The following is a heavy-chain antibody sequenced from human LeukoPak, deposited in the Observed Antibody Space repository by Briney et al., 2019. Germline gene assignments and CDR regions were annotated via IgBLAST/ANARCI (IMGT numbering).Heavy chain of an antibody. V-gene: IGHV3-23*01. Sequence: GGSLRLSCAASGFTFSNSAMSWVRQAPGKGLEWVSTLSGSGITTYYADSVKGRFTISGGNSKNTLYLQMNSLRAEDTAVYYCAKGIYSSGWSYFDYWGHGTLVTVSS. CDR3: AKGIYSSGWSYFDY. J-gene: IGHJ4*01. CDR2: LSGSGITT. CDR1: GFTFSNSA. D-gene: IGHD6-19*01.